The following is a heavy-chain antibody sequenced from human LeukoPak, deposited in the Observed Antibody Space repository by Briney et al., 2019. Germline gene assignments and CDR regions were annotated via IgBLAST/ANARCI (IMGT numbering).Heavy chain of an antibody. Sequence: GASVKVSCKASGGTFSSYAVSWVRQAPGQGLEWMGGIIPIFGTANYAQKFQGRVTITADESTSTAYMELSSLRSEDTAVYYCASSCSSTSCYPSDAFDIWGQGTMLTVSS. V-gene: IGHV1-69*13. D-gene: IGHD2-2*01. CDR3: ASSCSSTSCYPSDAFDI. CDR2: IIPIFGTA. J-gene: IGHJ3*02. CDR1: GGTFSSYA.